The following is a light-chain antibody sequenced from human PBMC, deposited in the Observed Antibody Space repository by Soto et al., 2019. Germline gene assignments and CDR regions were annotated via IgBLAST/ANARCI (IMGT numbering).Light chain of an antibody. Sequence: EIVLTQSPGTLSLSPGERATLSCRASQSVSSNYLAWFQQKPGQAPRLLIYTASSRASGIPVKFSGSGSGTDFTLTISRLEPEDFAVYYYQQYGSSPKTFGQGTNVEI. J-gene: IGKJ1*01. CDR2: TAS. CDR3: QQYGSSPKT. V-gene: IGKV3-20*01. CDR1: QSVSSNY.